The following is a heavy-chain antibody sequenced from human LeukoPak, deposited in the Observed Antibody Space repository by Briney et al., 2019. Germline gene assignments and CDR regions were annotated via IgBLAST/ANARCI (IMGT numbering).Heavy chain of an antibody. Sequence: ASVKVSCKASGGTFSSYAISWVRQAPGQGLEWMGGIIPIFGTANCAQKFQGRVTITADESTSTAYMELSSLRSEDTAVYYCAHHYDILTGYRFDYWGQGTLVTVSS. V-gene: IGHV1-69*13. J-gene: IGHJ4*02. D-gene: IGHD3-9*01. CDR3: AHHYDILTGYRFDY. CDR2: IIPIFGTA. CDR1: GGTFSSYA.